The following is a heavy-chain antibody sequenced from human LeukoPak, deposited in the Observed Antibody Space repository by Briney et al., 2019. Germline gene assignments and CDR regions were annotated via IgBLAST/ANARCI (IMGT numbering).Heavy chain of an antibody. J-gene: IGHJ5*02. CDR3: AREXPXXXCSGGXXYSPHWFDP. V-gene: IGHV7-4-1*02. CDR1: GYTFTSYY. CDR2: INTNTGNP. D-gene: IGHD2-15*01. Sequence: ASVKVSCKASGYTFTSYYMHWVRQAPGQGLEWMGWINTNTGNPTYAQGFTGRFVFSLDTSVSTAYLQISSLKAEDTAVYYCAREXPXXXCSGGXXYSPHWFDPWGQGTLVTVSS.